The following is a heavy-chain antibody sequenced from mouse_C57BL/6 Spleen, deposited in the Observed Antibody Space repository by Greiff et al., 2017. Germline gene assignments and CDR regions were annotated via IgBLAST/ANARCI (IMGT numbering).Heavy chain of an antibody. CDR1: GFTFSSYA. D-gene: IGHD1-2*01. Sequence: EVQLVESGGGLVKPGGSLKLSCAASGFTFSSYAMSWVRQTPEKRLEWVATISDGGSYTYYPDNVKGRFTISRDNAKNNLYLQMSHLKSEDTAMYYCARERGTTADYAMDYWGQGTSVTVSS. J-gene: IGHJ4*01. V-gene: IGHV5-4*01. CDR3: ARERGTTADYAMDY. CDR2: ISDGGSYT.